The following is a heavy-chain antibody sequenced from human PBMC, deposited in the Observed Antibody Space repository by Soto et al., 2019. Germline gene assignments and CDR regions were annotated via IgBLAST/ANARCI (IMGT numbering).Heavy chain of an antibody. CDR3: AGGSGWLIDY. J-gene: IGHJ4*02. CDR2: IKKDGSEK. Sequence: GGSLRLSCEASGFTFSSYWMNWVRQAPGKGLEWVAIIKKDGSEKYYVDSVEGRFTISRDNAKNSLYLQMNDLRAEDTAVYYCAGGSGWLIDYWGRGTLVTVSS. V-gene: IGHV3-7*03. CDR1: GFTFSSYW. D-gene: IGHD6-19*01.